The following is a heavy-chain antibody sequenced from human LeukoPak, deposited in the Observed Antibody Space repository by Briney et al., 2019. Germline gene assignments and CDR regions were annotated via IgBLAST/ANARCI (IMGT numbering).Heavy chain of an antibody. Sequence: ASVKVSCKASGYTFTSYDINWVRQATGQGLEWMGWMNPNSGGTNYAQKFQGRVTMTRDTSISTAYMELSRLRSDDTAVYYCARDYGYGGNSVAYYFDYWGQGTLVTVSS. CDR2: MNPNSGGT. V-gene: IGHV1-2*02. CDR1: GYTFTSYD. J-gene: IGHJ4*02. D-gene: IGHD4-23*01. CDR3: ARDYGYGGNSVAYYFDY.